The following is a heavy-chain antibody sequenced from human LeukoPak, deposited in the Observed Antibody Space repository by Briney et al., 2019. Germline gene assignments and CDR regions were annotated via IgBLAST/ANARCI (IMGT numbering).Heavy chain of an antibody. CDR2: ISDDGTRK. J-gene: IGHJ4*02. D-gene: IGHD6-13*01. V-gene: IGHV3-30*18. CDR1: GFTFSSYG. CDR3: AKEYHSSSWYGGNDY. Sequence: GGSLRLSCAASGFTFSSYGIHWVRLAPGKGLEWVAVISDDGTRKYYADSVQGRFTISRDNSRNTLYLQMNSLRAEDTAVYYCAKEYHSSSWYGGNDYWGQGTLVTVSS.